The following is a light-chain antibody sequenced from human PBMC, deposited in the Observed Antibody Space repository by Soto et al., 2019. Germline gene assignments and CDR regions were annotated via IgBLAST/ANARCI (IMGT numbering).Light chain of an antibody. CDR1: QGISTY. CDR3: HQRNTNPPN. V-gene: IGKV1-9*01. Sequence: DIQLTQSPSFLSASVGDRVTITCRASQGISTYLAWYQQRPGKAPKLLIHTASTLQSGVPSRFSGSGSGTEFTLTISSLQPEDFATYYCHQRNTNPPNFGGGTKAEIK. J-gene: IGKJ4*01. CDR2: TAS.